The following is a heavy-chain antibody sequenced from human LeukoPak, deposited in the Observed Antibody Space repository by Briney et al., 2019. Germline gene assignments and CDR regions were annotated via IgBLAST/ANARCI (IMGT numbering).Heavy chain of an antibody. CDR1: GFSFSAYN. CDR2: INTAGSAV. D-gene: IGHD3-9*01. V-gene: IGHV3-48*01. J-gene: IGHJ4*02. Sequence: GGSLRLSCVASGFSFSAYNMLWVRQTPGKGLEWLFYINTAGSAVHYADSVKDRFTFSRDNAKNSLYLQMNSLRVEDTAIYYCARVGSRGDWFAYGGKGPGATVS. CDR3: ARVGSRGDWFAY.